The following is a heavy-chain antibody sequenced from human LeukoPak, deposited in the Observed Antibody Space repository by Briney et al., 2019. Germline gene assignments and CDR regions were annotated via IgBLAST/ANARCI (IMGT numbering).Heavy chain of an antibody. J-gene: IGHJ6*03. Sequence: EASVKVSCKASGYTFTGYYMHWVRQAPAQGLEWMGWLNSNSGDTNYAQKFQGRVSMTRDTSISTAYMELSRLSSDDTAVYYCARTLDRFYHYMDVWGKGTTVTVSS. V-gene: IGHV1-2*02. CDR1: GYTFTGYY. CDR3: ARTLDRFYHYMDV. CDR2: LNSNSGDT.